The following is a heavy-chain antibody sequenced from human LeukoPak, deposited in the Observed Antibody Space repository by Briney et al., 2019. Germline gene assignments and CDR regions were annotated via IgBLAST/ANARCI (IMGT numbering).Heavy chain of an antibody. CDR1: GYTFTGYY. J-gene: IGHJ4*02. D-gene: IGHD2-15*01. CDR3: ARDFCSGGSCSYYFDY. Sequence: ESAVKVSRKASGYTFTGYYMHWVRQAPGQGLEWMGWINPNSGGTNYAQKFQGRVTMTRDTSISTAYMELSRLRSDDTAVYYCARDFCSGGSCSYYFDYWGQGTLVTVSS. V-gene: IGHV1-2*02. CDR2: INPNSGGT.